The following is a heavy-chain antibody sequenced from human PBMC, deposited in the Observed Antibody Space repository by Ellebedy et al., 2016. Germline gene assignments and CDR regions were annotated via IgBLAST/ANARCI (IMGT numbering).Heavy chain of an antibody. Sequence: GESLKISCVASGFPFRSYWMAWVRQAPGRGLEWVADIKEDGSDEDYVDSVEGRFNISRDDAKNSLYLQMNSLRAEDTAVYYCAREIYRAYGPFDYWGQGTLVTVSS. CDR1: GFPFRSYW. J-gene: IGHJ4*02. CDR3: AREIYRAYGPFDY. V-gene: IGHV3-7*03. CDR2: IKEDGSDE. D-gene: IGHD3-16*01.